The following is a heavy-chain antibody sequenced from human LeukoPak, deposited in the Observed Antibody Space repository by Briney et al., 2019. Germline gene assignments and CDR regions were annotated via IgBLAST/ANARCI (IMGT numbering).Heavy chain of an antibody. CDR1: GFTFRNYW. CDR2: IKEDGSEK. V-gene: IGHV3-7*03. Sequence: PGGSLRLSCAASGFTFRNYWMTWVRQAPGKGLEWVANIKEDGSEKYYVGSVEGRFTISRDNAENSLSLQMNSLRAEDTAVYYCARDPTNGYCSGGTCSDYWGQGTLVTVSS. J-gene: IGHJ4*02. D-gene: IGHD2-15*01. CDR3: ARDPTNGYCSGGTCSDY.